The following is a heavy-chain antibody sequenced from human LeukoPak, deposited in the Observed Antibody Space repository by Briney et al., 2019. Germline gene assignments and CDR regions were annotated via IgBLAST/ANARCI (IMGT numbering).Heavy chain of an antibody. Sequence: SETLSLTCTVSGGSISSYYWSWIRQPPGKGLEWIGYIYYSGSTNYNPSLKSRVTISVDTSKNQFSLKLSSVTAADTAVYYCARGTPPSRGAFDIWGQGTMVTVSS. J-gene: IGHJ3*02. CDR2: IYYSGST. CDR3: ARGTPPSRGAFDI. V-gene: IGHV4-59*08. CDR1: GGSISSYY.